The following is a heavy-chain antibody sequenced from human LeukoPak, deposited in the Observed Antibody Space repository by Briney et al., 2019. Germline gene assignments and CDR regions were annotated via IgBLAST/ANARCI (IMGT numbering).Heavy chain of an antibody. J-gene: IGHJ3*02. CDR2: IYTDDRT. D-gene: IGHD3-22*01. V-gene: IGHV3-53*01. CDR1: GFTVSNYY. CDR3: AKVRKMIVVVRDAFDI. Sequence: GGSLRLSCAASGFTVSNYYMSWVRQAPGKGLEWVSDIYTDDRTYYADSVKGRFTISRDDSKNMLFLQMDSLRVEDTAVYYCAKVRKMIVVVRDAFDIWGQGTMVTVSS.